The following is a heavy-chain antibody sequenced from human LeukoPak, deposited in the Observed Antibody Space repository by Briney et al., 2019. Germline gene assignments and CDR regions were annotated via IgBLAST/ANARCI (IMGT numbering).Heavy chain of an antibody. CDR2: ISSSGSTI. CDR3: ARFYGDETYFDY. J-gene: IGHJ4*02. Sequence: GGSLRLSCAASGFTFSSYEINWVRQAPGKGLEWVSYISSSGSTIYYADSVKGRLTISRDNAKNSLYLQMNSLRAEDTAVYYCARFYGDETYFDYWGQGTLVTVSS. CDR1: GFTFSSYE. V-gene: IGHV3-48*03. D-gene: IGHD4-17*01.